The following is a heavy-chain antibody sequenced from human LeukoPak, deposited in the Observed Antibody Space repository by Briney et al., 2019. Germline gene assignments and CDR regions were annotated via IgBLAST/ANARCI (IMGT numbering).Heavy chain of an antibody. J-gene: IGHJ2*01. Sequence: GGSLRLSCAASGFTFSDYFMGWIRQAPGKGLEWVPYISSSGSAIFNADSVKGRFTISRDNAKNSLYLQMNSLRADDTAVYYCGKALSSAFYYFDLGGRGTLVTVSS. CDR3: GKALSSAFYYFDL. D-gene: IGHD3-16*02. V-gene: IGHV3-11*01. CDR2: ISSSGSAI. CDR1: GFTFSDYF.